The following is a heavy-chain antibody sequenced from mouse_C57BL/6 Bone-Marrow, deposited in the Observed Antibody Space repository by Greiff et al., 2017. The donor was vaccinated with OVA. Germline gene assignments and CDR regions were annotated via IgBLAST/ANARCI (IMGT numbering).Heavy chain of an antibody. CDR3: ARITTVVASYWYFDV. D-gene: IGHD1-1*01. CDR2: INSDGGST. Sequence: EVKLVESGGGLVQPGESLKLSCESNEYEFPSHDMSWVRKTPEKRLELVAAINSDGGSTYYPDTMERRFIISRDNTKKTLYLQMSSLRSEDTALYYCARITTVVASYWYFDVWGTGTTVTVSS. CDR1: EYEFPSHD. J-gene: IGHJ1*03. V-gene: IGHV5-2*01.